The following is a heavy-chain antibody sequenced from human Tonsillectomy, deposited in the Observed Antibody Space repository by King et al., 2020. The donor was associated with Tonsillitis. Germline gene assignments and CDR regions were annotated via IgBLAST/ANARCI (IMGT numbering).Heavy chain of an antibody. Sequence: VQLVESGGGVVQPGRSLRLSCAASGLRFSNYGMHWVRQAPGKGLEWVALISYDGSNKYYADSVKGRFTISRDNSQNTLYLQMNSLRAEDTAVYYCAKDEGAFDIWGQGTMVTVSS. J-gene: IGHJ3*02. CDR3: AKDEGAFDI. CDR1: GLRFSNYG. CDR2: ISYDGSNK. V-gene: IGHV3-30*18.